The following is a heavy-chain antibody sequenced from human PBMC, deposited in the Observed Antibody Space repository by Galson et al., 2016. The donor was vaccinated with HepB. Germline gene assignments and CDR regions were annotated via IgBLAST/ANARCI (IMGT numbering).Heavy chain of an antibody. CDR1: GYSFTYRY. D-gene: IGHD3-16*01. V-gene: IGHV1-45*02. CDR3: ASSSYHDINDSFDI. Sequence: SVKVSCKASGYSFTYRYLYWLRQAPGQALEWVGWITPFNGNTNYAQKFQDRVTITTDRSMSTAYMVLSSLRSEDTAIYYCASSSYHDINDSFDIWGQGTMVTVSS. J-gene: IGHJ3*02. CDR2: ITPFNGNT.